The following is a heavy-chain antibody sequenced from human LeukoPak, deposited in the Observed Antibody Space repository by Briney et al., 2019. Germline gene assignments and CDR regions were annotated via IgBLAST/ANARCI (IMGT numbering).Heavy chain of an antibody. V-gene: IGHV4-34*01. CDR1: GGSFSGFD. D-gene: IGHD1-20*01. CDR3: ARGGIIGTTTNWFDP. CDR2: INHSGST. Sequence: SETLSLTCAVYGGSFSGFDWSWLRQPPGQGLEWIVEINHSGSTYYNPSLKRRITMSVDTSENHFSLRLSSVTAADTAMYYSARGGIIGTTTNWFDPWGQATLVTVSS. J-gene: IGHJ5*02.